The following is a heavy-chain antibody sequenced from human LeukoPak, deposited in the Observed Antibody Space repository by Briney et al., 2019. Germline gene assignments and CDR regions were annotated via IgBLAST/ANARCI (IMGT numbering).Heavy chain of an antibody. J-gene: IGHJ4*02. CDR3: ARLGVDTAMSLDF. V-gene: IGHV4-34*01. Sequence: SETLSLTCAVYGGSFSGYYWSWIRQPPGKGLEWIGEINHSGSTNYNPSLKSRVTISVDTSKNQFSLKLSSVTAADTAVYYCARLGVDTAMSLDFWGQGTLVAVSS. CDR1: GGSFSGYY. CDR2: INHSGST. D-gene: IGHD5-18*01.